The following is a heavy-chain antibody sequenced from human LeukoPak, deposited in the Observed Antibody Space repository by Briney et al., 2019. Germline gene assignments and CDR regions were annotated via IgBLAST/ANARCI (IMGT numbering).Heavy chain of an antibody. D-gene: IGHD3-10*01. CDR1: GGSFSGYY. J-gene: IGHJ4*02. Sequence: PSETLSLTCAVYGGSFSGYYWSWIRQPPGKGLEWIGEINHSGSTNYNPSLKSRVTISVDTSKNQFSLKLSSVTAADTAVYYCARVRWFGIFDYWGQETLVTVSS. CDR2: INHSGST. CDR3: ARVRWFGIFDY. V-gene: IGHV4-34*01.